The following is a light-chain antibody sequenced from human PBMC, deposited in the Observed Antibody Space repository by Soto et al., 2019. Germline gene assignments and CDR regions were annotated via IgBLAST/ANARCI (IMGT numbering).Light chain of an antibody. Sequence: EIVVTQSPATLSVSPGERATLSCWASQSIGSNLAWYQQKPGQAPGLLIYRASIRATGIPARFSGSRSGTDFTLTISSLQSEDFAVYYCQQYNNWPSWTFGQGTKVDI. CDR1: QSIGSN. J-gene: IGKJ1*01. CDR3: QQYNNWPSWT. V-gene: IGKV3-15*01. CDR2: RAS.